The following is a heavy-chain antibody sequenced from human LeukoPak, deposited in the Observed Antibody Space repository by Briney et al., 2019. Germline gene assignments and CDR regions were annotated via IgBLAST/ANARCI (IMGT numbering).Heavy chain of an antibody. Sequence: ASVKVSCKASGYTFTSYDINWVRQATGQGLEWMGWMNPNSGNTGYAQKFQGRVTITRNTSISTAYMELSSLRSEDTAVYYCARNRIAAAGPPWFDPWGQGTLVTVSS. J-gene: IGHJ5*02. CDR2: MNPNSGNT. CDR3: ARNRIAAAGPPWFDP. CDR1: GYTFTSYD. V-gene: IGHV1-8*03. D-gene: IGHD6-13*01.